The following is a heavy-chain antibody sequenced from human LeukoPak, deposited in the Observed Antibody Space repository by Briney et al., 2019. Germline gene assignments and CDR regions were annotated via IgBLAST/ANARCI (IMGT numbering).Heavy chain of an antibody. D-gene: IGHD5-24*01. J-gene: IGHJ4*02. Sequence: PGGSLRLSCAAPGFTVSSSYMNWVRQAPGKGLEWVSVIDRDSATHYADSVKGRFTISRDNSKNTLYLQMNSLTAEDTAAYYCAREMTTITRYFHYWGQGTLVTVSS. V-gene: IGHV3-53*01. CDR1: GFTVSSSY. CDR3: AREMTTITRYFHY. CDR2: IDRDSAT.